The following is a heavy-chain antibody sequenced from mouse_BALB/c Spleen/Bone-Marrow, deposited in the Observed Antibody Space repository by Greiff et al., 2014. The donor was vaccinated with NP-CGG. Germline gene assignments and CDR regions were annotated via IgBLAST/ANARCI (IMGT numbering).Heavy chain of an antibody. Sequence: VQLQQSGAVQMQPGASVKISCKATGYTFSNYWIEWVKQRPGHGLEWIGEILPGNTNANYNEKFKGRATFTADTSSNTAYMQLSSLTSEDSAVYYCARGWYSMDDWGQGTSVTVSS. CDR2: ILPGNTNA. CDR1: GYTFSNYW. J-gene: IGHJ4*01. V-gene: IGHV1-9*01. CDR3: ARGWYSMDD.